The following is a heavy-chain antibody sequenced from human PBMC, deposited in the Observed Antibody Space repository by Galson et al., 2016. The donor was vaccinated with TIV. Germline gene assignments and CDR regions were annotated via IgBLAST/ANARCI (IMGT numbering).Heavy chain of an antibody. CDR2: IIPIFGII. D-gene: IGHD3-3*01. V-gene: IGHV1-69*13. J-gene: IGHJ3*02. CDR1: GGTFSTYA. Sequence: SVKVSCKASGGTFSTYAVNWVRQAPGQGLEWMGRIIPIFGIINYSQNFQGRVTLTADESTSTFYMDLTSLRSEDTAVYYCSRERLGSGYHITSDAFDIWGQGTLVTVSS. CDR3: SRERLGSGYHITSDAFDI.